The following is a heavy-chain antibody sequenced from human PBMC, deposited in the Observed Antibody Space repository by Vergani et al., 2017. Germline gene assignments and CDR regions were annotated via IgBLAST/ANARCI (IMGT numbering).Heavy chain of an antibody. J-gene: IGHJ3*01. Sequence: QVLLQESGPGLVKASGTLSLTCSVSAGSISPYYWSWIRQPPGKGLEWIGSISSSGSPYYNPTLKSRLAFSVDTSKNLFSLRLKSVTATDTGMYYCARPVGPSAIADGYHVWGQGTMVTVS. CDR2: ISSSGSP. CDR3: ARPVGPSAIADGYHV. V-gene: IGHV4-59*04. CDR1: AGSISPYY. D-gene: IGHD3-10*01.